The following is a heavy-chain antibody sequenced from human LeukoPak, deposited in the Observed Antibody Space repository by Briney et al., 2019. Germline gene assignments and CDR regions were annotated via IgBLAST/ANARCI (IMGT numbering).Heavy chain of an antibody. D-gene: IGHD3-16*01. CDR2: ISYDGSNK. CDR1: GFTFSSYA. V-gene: IGHV3-30*04. CDR3: ARDFMV. Sequence: GGSLRLSCAASGFTFSSYAMHWVRQAPGKGLEWVAVISYDGSNKYYADSVKGRFTISRDNSKNTLYLQMNSLRAEDTAVYYCARDFMVWGQGTTVTVSS. J-gene: IGHJ6*02.